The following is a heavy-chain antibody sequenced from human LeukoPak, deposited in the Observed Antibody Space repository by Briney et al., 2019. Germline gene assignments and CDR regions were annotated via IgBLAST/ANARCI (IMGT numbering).Heavy chain of an antibody. Sequence: GGSLRLSCAASGFTFSSYWLSWVCQAPGKGLEWVANIKHDGSEKYYMDSVKGRFTISRDNAKNSLYLQMNSLRAEDTAVYYCARDSSIFGVFWGQGTLVTVSS. CDR1: GFTFSSYW. CDR2: IKHDGSEK. J-gene: IGHJ4*02. CDR3: ARDSSIFGVF. D-gene: IGHD3-3*01. V-gene: IGHV3-7*01.